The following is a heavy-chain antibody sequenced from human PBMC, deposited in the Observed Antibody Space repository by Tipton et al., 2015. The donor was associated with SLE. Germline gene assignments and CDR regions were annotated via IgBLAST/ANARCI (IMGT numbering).Heavy chain of an antibody. CDR2: IYSSGSK. CDR1: GGSIRYDY. V-gene: IGHV4-4*07. CDR3: AREPLQYSSNYYGTVFNAFDI. D-gene: IGHD6-13*01. Sequence: TLSLTCTVSGGSIRYDYWSWIRQSAGKGLEWIGRIYSSGSKDYNPSLKSRLSMSLDASTNQVSLRLSSVTAADTAVYFCAREPLQYSSNYYGTVFNAFDIWGQGTMVTVSS. J-gene: IGHJ3*02.